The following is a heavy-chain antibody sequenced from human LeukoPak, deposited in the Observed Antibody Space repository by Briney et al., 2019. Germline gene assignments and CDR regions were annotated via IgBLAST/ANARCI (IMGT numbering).Heavy chain of an antibody. J-gene: IGHJ3*02. V-gene: IGHV4-61*02. CDR3: ARRVGSSGWYHEGDFFDI. CDR2: IYTSGST. Sequence: PSETLSLTCTVSGGSISSGSYYWSWIRQPAGKGLEWIGRIYTSGSTNYNPSLKSRVTISVDTSKNQFSLKLSSVTAADTAVYYCARRVGSSGWYHEGDFFDIWGQGTMVTVSS. CDR1: GGSISSGSYY. D-gene: IGHD6-19*01.